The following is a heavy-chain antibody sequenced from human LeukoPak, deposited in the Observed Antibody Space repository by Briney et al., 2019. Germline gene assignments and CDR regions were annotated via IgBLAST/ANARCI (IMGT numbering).Heavy chain of an antibody. J-gene: IGHJ4*02. V-gene: IGHV3-48*02. CDR3: ARDLTVGAIHYFDY. CDR2: ISSSSSTI. Sequence: PGGSLRLSCAASGFTFSSYRMNWVRQAPGKGLEWDSYISSSSSTIYYADSVKGRFTISRDNAKNSLYLQMNSLRDEDTAVYYCARDLTVGAIHYFDYWGQGTLVTVSS. D-gene: IGHD1-26*01. CDR1: GFTFSSYR.